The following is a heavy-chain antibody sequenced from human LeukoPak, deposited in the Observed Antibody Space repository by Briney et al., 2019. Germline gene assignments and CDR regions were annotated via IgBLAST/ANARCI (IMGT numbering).Heavy chain of an antibody. V-gene: IGHV3-23*01. Sequence: GGSLRLSCAASGFTFSSYSMNWVRQAPGKGLEWVSAISGSGGSTYYADSVKGRFTISRDNSKNTLYLQMNSLRAEDTAVYYCAKDTITMIMEGWAFDIWGQGTMVTVSS. CDR1: GFTFSSYS. J-gene: IGHJ3*02. D-gene: IGHD3-22*01. CDR2: ISGSGGST. CDR3: AKDTITMIMEGWAFDI.